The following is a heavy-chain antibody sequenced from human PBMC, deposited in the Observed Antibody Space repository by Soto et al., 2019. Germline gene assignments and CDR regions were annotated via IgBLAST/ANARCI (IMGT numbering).Heavy chain of an antibody. V-gene: IGHV1-18*01. CDR1: GYTFTSYG. CDR3: ARDMGGYYFEPNDY. J-gene: IGHJ4*02. D-gene: IGHD3-22*01. Sequence: GASVKLSCKTSGYTFTSYGISWVRQAPGQGLEWMGWITANNVNTNYAQKFQGRVTMTTDTSTATAYMELRSLRSDDAAVYYCARDMGGYYFEPNDYWGQGTLVTVSS. CDR2: ITANNVNT.